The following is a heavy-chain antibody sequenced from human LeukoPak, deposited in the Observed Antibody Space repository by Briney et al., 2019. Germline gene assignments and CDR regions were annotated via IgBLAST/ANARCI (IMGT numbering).Heavy chain of an antibody. Sequence: GGSLRLSCAASGFTFNNVWMNWGRQAPGKGLEWVGRIKSKTNGGTTEYAAPVKGRFTILRDDSKNTLYLQMNSLKTEDTAVYYCMLGSGSYDSSDFDYWGQGTLVTVSS. CDR3: MLGSGSYDSSDFDY. D-gene: IGHD3-22*01. V-gene: IGHV3-15*07. CDR1: GFTFNNVW. J-gene: IGHJ4*02. CDR2: IKSKTNGGTT.